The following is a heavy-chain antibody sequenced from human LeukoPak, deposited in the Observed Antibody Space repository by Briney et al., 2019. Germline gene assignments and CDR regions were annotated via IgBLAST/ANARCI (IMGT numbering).Heavy chain of an antibody. CDR2: ISSSSSTI. J-gene: IGHJ4*02. V-gene: IGHV3-48*01. Sequence: GSLRLSCAASGFTFSSYSMNWVRQAPGKGLEWVSYISSSSSTIYYADSLKGRFTISRDNSKNTVYLQMNSLRAEDTAMYYCVRDLATNDYWGQGTLVTVSS. CDR3: VRDLATNDY. CDR1: GFTFSSYS. D-gene: IGHD1-26*01.